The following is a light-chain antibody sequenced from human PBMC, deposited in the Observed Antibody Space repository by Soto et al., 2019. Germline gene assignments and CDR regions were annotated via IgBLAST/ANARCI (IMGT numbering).Light chain of an antibody. V-gene: IGKV1-12*01. J-gene: IGKJ5*01. CDR2: DVS. Sequence: QMTQTPSAIAASVGDGVTITCRASQAGNSLLSWFQQKPGMAPKXVIYDVSSIQSGVPSRFSGSGSGTEFTLTITSLQPEDLATYYCQQCNNHPISFGQGTRLEIK. CDR3: QQCNNHPIS. CDR1: QAGNSL.